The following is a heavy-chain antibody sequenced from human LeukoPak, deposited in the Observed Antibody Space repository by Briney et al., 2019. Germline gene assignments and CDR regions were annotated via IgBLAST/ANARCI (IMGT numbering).Heavy chain of an antibody. CDR2: INPSSGST. D-gene: IGHD6-13*01. J-gene: IGHJ3*02. CDR1: GYTFTTYY. Sequence: AAVKVSCKASGYTFTTYYIHWVRQAPVQGLEWMGIINPSSGSTSYAQKFQGRVTMTRDMSTSTVYMELSSPRSEDTAVYYCARDGIGEVGTAFDIWGQGTVVTVSS. CDR3: ARDGIGEVGTAFDI. V-gene: IGHV1-46*01.